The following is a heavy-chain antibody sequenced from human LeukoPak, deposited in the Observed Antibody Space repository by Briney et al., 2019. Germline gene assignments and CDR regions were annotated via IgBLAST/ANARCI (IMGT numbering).Heavy chain of an antibody. CDR3: ARPGNEIYSGSYSFDS. CDR1: GFTFSSYA. J-gene: IGHJ4*02. Sequence: AGGSLRLSCAASGFTFSSYAMHWVRQAPGKGLEWVAAISPDGRNRYYADSVKGRFTISRDSSKNTLDLQVNSLRAEDTAVYYCARPGNEIYSGSYSFDSWGQGTLVTVSS. V-gene: IGHV3-30*04. D-gene: IGHD1-26*01. CDR2: ISPDGRNR.